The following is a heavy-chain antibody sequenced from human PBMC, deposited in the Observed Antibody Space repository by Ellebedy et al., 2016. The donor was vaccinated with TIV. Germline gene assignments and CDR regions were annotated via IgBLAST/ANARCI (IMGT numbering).Heavy chain of an antibody. V-gene: IGHV4-61*01. Sequence: SETLSLXCTVSGASVSSGHFYWSWIRQSPGKGLEWIAYISYSGSTNYNPSLKSRVTMSVDTSKNQFSLKLNSVTAADTAFYYCATSYYNILTGYFAFDIWGQGTVVTVSS. CDR1: GASVSSGHFY. D-gene: IGHD3-9*01. J-gene: IGHJ3*02. CDR2: ISYSGST. CDR3: ATSYYNILTGYFAFDI.